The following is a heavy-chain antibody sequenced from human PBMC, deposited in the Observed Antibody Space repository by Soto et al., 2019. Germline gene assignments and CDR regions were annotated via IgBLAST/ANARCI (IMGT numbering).Heavy chain of an antibody. V-gene: IGHV4-39*02. Sequence: SETLSLTCTVSGGSISSSSYYWGWIRQPPGKGLEWIGSIYYSGSTYYNPSLKSRVTISVDTSKNQFSLKLSSVTAADTAVYYSARDGVNWFDPWGQGTLVTVSS. D-gene: IGHD3-10*01. CDR3: ARDGVNWFDP. J-gene: IGHJ5*02. CDR1: GGSISSSSYY. CDR2: IYYSGST.